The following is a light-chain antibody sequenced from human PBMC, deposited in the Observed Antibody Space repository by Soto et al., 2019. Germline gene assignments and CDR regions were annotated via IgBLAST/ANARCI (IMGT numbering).Light chain of an antibody. CDR3: QQRSNWPT. CDR2: GAS. Sequence: EIIVTQSPDTLSLSPGERATLSCRASQTVSSNYLAWCQQRPGQAPRLLIYGASTRAAGIPDRFSGSGSGTDFTLTITRLEPEDFAIYFCQQRSNWPTFGQVTRLEIK. V-gene: IGKV3D-20*02. CDR1: QTVSSNY. J-gene: IGKJ5*01.